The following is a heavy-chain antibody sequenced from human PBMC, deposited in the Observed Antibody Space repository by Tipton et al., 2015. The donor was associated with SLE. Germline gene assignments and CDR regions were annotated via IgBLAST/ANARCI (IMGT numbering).Heavy chain of an antibody. CDR2: KYFSGSS. D-gene: IGHD6-13*01. CDR1: GGSMRSYY. J-gene: IGHJ6*03. Sequence: TLSLTCNVSGGSMRSYYWSWIRQTPGKGLEWIGYKYFSGSSNYNPSLKSRVTISVDTSKNQFSLKLSSVTAADTAVYYCARGRGEYSSSWYYYYYYMDVWGKGTTVTVSS. V-gene: IGHV4-59*12. CDR3: ARGRGEYSSSWYYYYYYMDV.